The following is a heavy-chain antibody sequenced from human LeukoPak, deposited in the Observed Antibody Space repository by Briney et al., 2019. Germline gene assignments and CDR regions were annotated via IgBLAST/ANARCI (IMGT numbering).Heavy chain of an antibody. Sequence: SETLSLTCTVSGGSISSHSWSWIRQPPGKGLEWIGYIFYSGSTNYSPSLKSRVTISVDTSKNQFSLKLSSVTAADTAVYYCARGGYYYDSSGYYNYFDYWGQGTLVTVSS. D-gene: IGHD3-22*01. V-gene: IGHV4-59*11. J-gene: IGHJ4*02. CDR2: IFYSGST. CDR3: ARGGYYYDSSGYYNYFDY. CDR1: GGSISSHS.